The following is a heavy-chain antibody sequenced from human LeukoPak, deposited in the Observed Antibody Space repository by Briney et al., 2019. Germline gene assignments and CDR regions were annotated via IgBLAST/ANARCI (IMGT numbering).Heavy chain of an antibody. CDR3: VKTMVVFGGLIRTDAFDI. D-gene: IGHD3-10*01. CDR1: GFSFNNYA. V-gene: IGHV3-64D*06. Sequence: GGSLRLSRSASGFSFNNYAVHWVRQAPGKGLEYVSGINSDGGTSHYADSAKGRFTISRDNSKNALYLQLSSLRPEDTALYYCVKTMVVFGGLIRTDAFDIWGQGTMVTVSS. J-gene: IGHJ3*02. CDR2: INSDGGTS.